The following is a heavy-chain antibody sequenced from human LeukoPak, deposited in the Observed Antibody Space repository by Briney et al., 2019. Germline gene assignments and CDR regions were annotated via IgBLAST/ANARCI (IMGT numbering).Heavy chain of an antibody. Sequence: SVKVSCKGTRGTFRTYGISWVRQAPGQGLEWMGGIIPIFGTANYAQKFQGRVTITTDESTSTAYMELSSLRSEDTAVYYCARALYGGPPDYWGQGTLVTVSS. CDR3: ARALYGGPPDY. CDR2: IIPIFGTA. CDR1: RGTFRTYG. V-gene: IGHV1-69*05. D-gene: IGHD4/OR15-4a*01. J-gene: IGHJ4*02.